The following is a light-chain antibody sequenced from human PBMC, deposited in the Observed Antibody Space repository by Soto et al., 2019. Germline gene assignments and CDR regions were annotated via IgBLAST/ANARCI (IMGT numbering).Light chain of an antibody. J-gene: IGLJ2*01. V-gene: IGLV1-51*01. CDR1: TSNIVNNF. CDR2: TNN. CDR3: GTWDYSVTAFV. Sequence: QSVLTQPPSVSAAPGEKVTISCSGRTSNIVNNFVSWYRQLPGAAPQLLIHTNNKRPSVVSDRFSGSKSGSSATLGITGLQTGDEAHYYCGTWDYSVTAFVFGGGTKLTVL.